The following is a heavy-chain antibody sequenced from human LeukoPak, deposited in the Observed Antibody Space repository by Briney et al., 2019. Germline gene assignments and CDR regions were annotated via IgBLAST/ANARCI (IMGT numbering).Heavy chain of an antibody. J-gene: IGHJ4*02. CDR2: IIPILGIA. D-gene: IGHD3-22*01. V-gene: IGHV1-69*04. CDR1: GGTFSSYA. Sequence: ASVKVSCKASGGTFSSYAISWVRQAPGQGLEWMGRIIPILGIANYAQKFQGRVTITADKSTSTAYMELSSLRSEDTAVYYCARPKGDYYDSSGYYQRVGFDYWGQGTLVTASS. CDR3: ARPKGDYYDSSGYYQRVGFDY.